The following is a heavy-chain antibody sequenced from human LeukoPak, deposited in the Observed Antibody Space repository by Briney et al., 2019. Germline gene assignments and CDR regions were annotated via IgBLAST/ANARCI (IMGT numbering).Heavy chain of an antibody. CDR1: GGSISSGGYY. J-gene: IGHJ4*02. D-gene: IGHD5-24*01. CDR3: ARGGGRWLQLNDY. V-gene: IGHV4-30-2*01. Sequence: PSQTLSLTCTVSGGSISSGGYYWSWIRQPPGKGLEWIGEINHSGSTNYNPSLKSRVTISVDTSKNQFSLKLSSVTAADTAVYYCARGGGRWLQLNDYWGQGTLVTVSS. CDR2: INHSGST.